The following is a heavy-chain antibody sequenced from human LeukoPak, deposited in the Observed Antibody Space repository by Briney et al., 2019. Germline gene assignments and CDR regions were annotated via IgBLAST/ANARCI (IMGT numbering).Heavy chain of an antibody. CDR3: ARVTTEISFDY. D-gene: IGHD4-17*01. V-gene: IGHV3-66*01. CDR2: IYSGGST. Sequence: PGGSLRLSCAASGFTVSSNYVSWVRQAPGKGLEWVSIIYSGGSTYYADSVKGRFTISRENYKNTFYLEMNSLRAEDTAVYYCARVTTEISFDYWGQGNLVTVAS. J-gene: IGHJ4*02. CDR1: GFTVSSNY.